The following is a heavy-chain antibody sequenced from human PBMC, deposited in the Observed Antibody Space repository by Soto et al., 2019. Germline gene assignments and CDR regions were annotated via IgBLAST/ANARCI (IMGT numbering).Heavy chain of an antibody. J-gene: IGHJ6*02. CDR2: ISSDGSNK. V-gene: IGHV3-30*04. CDR3: ARGSAARYYYYYYYGMDV. Sequence: GGSLRLSCAASGFTFSSYAMHWVRQAPGKGLEWVAVISSDGSNKYYADSVKGRFTISRDNSKNTLYLQMNSLRAEDTAVYSCARGSAARYYYYYYYGMDVWGQGTTVTVSS. CDR1: GFTFSSYA. D-gene: IGHD6-6*01.